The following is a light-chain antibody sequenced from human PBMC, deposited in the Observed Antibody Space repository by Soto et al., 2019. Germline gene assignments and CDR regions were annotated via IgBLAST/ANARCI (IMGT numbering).Light chain of an antibody. V-gene: IGKV3-15*01. CDR2: GAS. Sequence: EIVRTQSPATLSVSPGERATLSCRASQSVSSNLAGYQQKPGQAPRLLIYGASTRATGIPARFSGSGSGTEFTLTISSLQSEDFAVYYCQQYNNSPGTFGHGTKVDIK. CDR3: QQYNNSPGT. J-gene: IGKJ3*01. CDR1: QSVSSN.